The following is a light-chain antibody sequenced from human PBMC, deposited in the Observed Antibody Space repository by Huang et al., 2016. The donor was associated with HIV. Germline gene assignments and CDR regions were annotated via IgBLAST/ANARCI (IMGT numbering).Light chain of an antibody. CDR2: GAS. CDR3: QRYDSSPIFT. J-gene: IGKJ3*01. V-gene: IGKV3-20*01. CDR1: QSVSSKY. Sequence: EIVLTQSPGTVSLSPGERATLSCRARQSVSSKYLAWYQQKPGQAPGLLIYGASYRATGIPDRFSGSGCGTDFTLTISRLGPEDVALYYCQRYDSSPIFTFGPGTRVDIK.